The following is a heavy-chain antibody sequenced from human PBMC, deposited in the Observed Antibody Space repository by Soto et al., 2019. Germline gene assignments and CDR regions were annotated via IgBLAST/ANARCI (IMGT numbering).Heavy chain of an antibody. J-gene: IGHJ4*02. D-gene: IGHD1-26*01. CDR3: ARRWDSGSYGLDY. CDR2: ISYDGSNK. Sequence: QVQLVESGGGVVQPGRSLRLSCAASGFTFSSYGMHWVRQAPGKGLEWVAVISYDGSNKYFADSVKGRFTISRDNSKNTLYLQMNSLRGEDTALYYCARRWDSGSYGLDYWGPGTVVTVSS. CDR1: GFTFSSYG. V-gene: IGHV3-30*03.